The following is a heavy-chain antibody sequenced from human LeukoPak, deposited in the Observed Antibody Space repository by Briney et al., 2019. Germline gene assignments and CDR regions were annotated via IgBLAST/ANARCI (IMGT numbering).Heavy chain of an antibody. Sequence: SETLSPTCAVYGGSFSGYYWSWIRQPPGKGLEWIGEINHSGSTNYNPSLKSRVTISVDTSKNQFSLKLSSVTAADTAVYYCARQYSNSPYYYYYYYMDVWGKGTTVTVSS. V-gene: IGHV4-34*01. J-gene: IGHJ6*03. CDR2: INHSGST. D-gene: IGHD4-11*01. CDR1: GGSFSGYY. CDR3: ARQYSNSPYYYYYYYMDV.